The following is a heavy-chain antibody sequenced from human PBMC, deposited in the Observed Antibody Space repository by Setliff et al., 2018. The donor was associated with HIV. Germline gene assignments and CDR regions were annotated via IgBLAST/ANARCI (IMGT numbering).Heavy chain of an antibody. CDR3: ASLPPLYDSSGYYFDY. CDR2: INHSGST. D-gene: IGHD3-22*01. Sequence: GSLRLSCAASGFTFSSYAMSWVRQAPGKGLEWIGEINHSGSTNYNPSLKSRVTISVDASKNQFSLKLSSVTAADTAVYYCASLPPLYDSSGYYFDYWGQGTLVTVSS. V-gene: IGHV4-34*08. CDR1: GFTFSSYA. J-gene: IGHJ4*02.